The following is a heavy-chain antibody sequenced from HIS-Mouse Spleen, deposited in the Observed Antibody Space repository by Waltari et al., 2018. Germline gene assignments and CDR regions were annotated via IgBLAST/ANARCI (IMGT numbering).Heavy chain of an antibody. Sequence: EVQLVESGGGLVKHGGSLRRSCAASGFPCSNAGMSWVRRAPGKGLEWVGRIKSKTYGGTTDYAAPVKGRFTISRDDSKNTLYLQMNSLKTEDTAVYYCTTDPNSGYPDYWGQGTLVTVSS. CDR3: TTDPNSGYPDY. CDR1: GFPCSNAG. J-gene: IGHJ4*02. D-gene: IGHD5-12*01. CDR2: IKSKTYGGTT. V-gene: IGHV3-15*01.